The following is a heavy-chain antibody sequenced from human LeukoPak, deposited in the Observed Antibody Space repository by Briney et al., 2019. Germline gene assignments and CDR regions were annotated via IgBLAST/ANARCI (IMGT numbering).Heavy chain of an antibody. CDR1: GFTFSSYG. V-gene: IGHV3-30*18. D-gene: IGHD6-19*01. Sequence: GGSLRLSCATSGFTFSSYGMHWVRQAPGKGLEWVAVISHDGSNKYYADSVKGRFTISRDNSKNTLYLQMNSLRAEDTAVYYCAKAVAGTTRGYFQHWGQGTLVTVSS. CDR3: AKAVAGTTRGYFQH. CDR2: ISHDGSNK. J-gene: IGHJ1*01.